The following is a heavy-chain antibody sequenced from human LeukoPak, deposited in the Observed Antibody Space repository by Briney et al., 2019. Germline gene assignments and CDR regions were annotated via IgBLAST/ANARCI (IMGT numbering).Heavy chain of an antibody. V-gene: IGHV3-15*01. D-gene: IGHD2-2*01. Sequence: GGSLRLSCAASGFTFSNAWMSWVRQAPGKGLEWVGRIKSKTDGGTTDYAAPVKGRFTISRDDSKNTLYLQMNSLKTEDTAVYYCTTFYCSSTSCYYFDYWGQGTLVSVSS. J-gene: IGHJ4*02. CDR2: IKSKTDGGTT. CDR3: TTFYCSSTSCYYFDY. CDR1: GFTFSNAW.